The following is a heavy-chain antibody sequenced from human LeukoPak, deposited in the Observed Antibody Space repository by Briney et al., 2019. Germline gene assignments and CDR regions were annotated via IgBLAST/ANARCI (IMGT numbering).Heavy chain of an antibody. CDR2: INPNSGGT. CDR3: ARVAALYYYYGMDV. Sequence: ASVTVSCKASGYTFTGYYMHWVRQAPGQGLEWMGWINPNSGGTNYAQKFQGWVTMTRDTSISTAYMELSRLRSDDTAVYYCARVAALYYYYGMDVWGQGTTVTVSS. CDR1: GYTFTGYY. V-gene: IGHV1-2*04. D-gene: IGHD6-25*01. J-gene: IGHJ6*02.